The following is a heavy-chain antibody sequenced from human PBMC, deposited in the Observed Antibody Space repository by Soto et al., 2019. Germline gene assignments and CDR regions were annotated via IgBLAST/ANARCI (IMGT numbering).Heavy chain of an antibody. CDR3: ARTATQCSSTSCYTVSLDF. V-gene: IGHV4-34*01. J-gene: IGHJ4*02. Sequence: ETLSLTCAVFGGSLSGYYWCWIRQPPGKGLELIGEVNRDGVTNYNPSLKSRLTMSVDTSKKQFSLKLNSVTAADTAVYYCARTATQCSSTSCYTVSLDFWGQGTLVTVSS. CDR1: GGSLSGYY. D-gene: IGHD2-2*02. CDR2: VNRDGVT.